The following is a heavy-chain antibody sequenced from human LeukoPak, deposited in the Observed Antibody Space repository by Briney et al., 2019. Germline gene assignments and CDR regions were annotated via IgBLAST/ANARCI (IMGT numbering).Heavy chain of an antibody. CDR1: GGSFSGYY. CDR2: INNSGST. V-gene: IGHV4-34*01. Sequence: SETLSLTCAVYGGSFSGYYWSWIRQPPGKGLEWIGEINNSGSTNYNPSLKSRVTISVDTSKNQFSLKLSSVTAADTAVYYCARVFQGSVVTHYYYYGMDVWGQGTTVTVSS. J-gene: IGHJ6*02. D-gene: IGHD4-23*01. CDR3: ARVFQGSVVTHYYYYGMDV.